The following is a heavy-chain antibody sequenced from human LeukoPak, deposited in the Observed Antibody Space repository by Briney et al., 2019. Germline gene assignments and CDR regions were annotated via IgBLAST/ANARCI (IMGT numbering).Heavy chain of an antibody. J-gene: IGHJ4*02. D-gene: IGHD3-22*01. CDR2: IIPILGIA. CDR3: ATRVDSSGYYLDY. V-gene: IGHV1-69*02. Sequence: SVKVSCKASGGTFSSYTISWVRQAPGQGLEWMGRIIPILGIANYAQKFQGRVTITADKSTSTAYMELSSLRSEDTAVYYCATRVDSSGYYLDYWGQGTLVIVSS. CDR1: GGTFSSYT.